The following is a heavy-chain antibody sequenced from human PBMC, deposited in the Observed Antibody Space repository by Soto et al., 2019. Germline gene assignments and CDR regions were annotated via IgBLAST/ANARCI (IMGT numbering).Heavy chain of an antibody. CDR1: VFTPTTTP. V-gene: IGHV3-23*01. D-gene: IGHD3-9*01. CDR3: AASFRYFDN. CDR2: ISGTASRT. Sequence: GWSLRLYCACSVFTPTTTPLSWVRQPPGKGLEWVTTISGTASRTYYVDSVKGRFFISRDNSKNTVTLQMNNLTLDDTAVYYCAASFRYFDNWGQGTRVTV. J-gene: IGHJ4*02.